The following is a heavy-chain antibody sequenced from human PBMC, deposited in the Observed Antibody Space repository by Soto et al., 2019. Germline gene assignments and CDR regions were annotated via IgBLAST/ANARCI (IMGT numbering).Heavy chain of an antibody. V-gene: IGHV4-39*07. D-gene: IGHD3-10*01. J-gene: IGHJ4*02. Sequence: SETLSLTCTVSGGSISSSSYYWGWIRQPPGKGLEWIGSIYYSGSTNYNPSLKSRVTISVDKSKNQFSLKLSSVTAADTAVYYCARGGYYYGSGSYFGDWGQGTLVTVSS. CDR3: ARGGYYYGSGSYFGD. CDR1: GGSISSSSYY. CDR2: IYYSGST.